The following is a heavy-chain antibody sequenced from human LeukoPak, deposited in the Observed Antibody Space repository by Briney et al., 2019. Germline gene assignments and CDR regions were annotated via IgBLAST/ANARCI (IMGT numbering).Heavy chain of an antibody. CDR3: ARIVGAFGGGPDNWFDP. CDR2: ISAYNGNT. D-gene: IGHD1-26*01. J-gene: IGHJ5*02. Sequence: ASVKVSCKASGYTFTSYGISWVRQAPGQGLEWMGWISAYNGNTNYAQKLQGRVTMTADTSTSTAYMELRSLRSDDTAVYYCARIVGAFGGGPDNWFDPWGQGTLVTVSS. CDR1: GYTFTSYG. V-gene: IGHV1-18*01.